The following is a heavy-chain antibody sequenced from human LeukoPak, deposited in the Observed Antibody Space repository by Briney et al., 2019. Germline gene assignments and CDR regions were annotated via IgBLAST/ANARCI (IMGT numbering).Heavy chain of an antibody. V-gene: IGHV4-38-2*02. CDR3: VTSISLAGWGAFDI. J-gene: IGHJ3*02. Sequence: PSETLSLTCTVSGYSISSGFYWGWIRQPPGKGLEWIGSIYNSGDSYYNPSLNSRLTISVDTSRNQFSLNLSSVTAADTAVYYCVTSISLAGWGAFDIWGQGTMVTVSS. D-gene: IGHD6-19*01. CDR2: IYNSGDS. CDR1: GYSISSGFY.